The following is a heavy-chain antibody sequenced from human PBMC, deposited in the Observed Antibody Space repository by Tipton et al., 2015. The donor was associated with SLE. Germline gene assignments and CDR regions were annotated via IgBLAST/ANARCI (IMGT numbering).Heavy chain of an antibody. CDR2: IYYSGST. CDR1: GGSISSGSYY. CDR3: AREQYYDSSGYYP. Sequence: TLSLTCTVSGGSISSGSYYWSWIRQPAGKGLEWIGYIYYSGSTNYNPSLKSRVTISVYTSKNQFSLKLSSVTAADTAVYYCAREQYYDSSGYYPWGQGTLVTVSS. J-gene: IGHJ5*02. D-gene: IGHD3-22*01. V-gene: IGHV4-61*10.